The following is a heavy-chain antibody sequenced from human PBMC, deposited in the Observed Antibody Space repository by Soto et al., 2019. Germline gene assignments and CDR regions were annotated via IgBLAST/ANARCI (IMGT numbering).Heavy chain of an antibody. Sequence: GGSLRLSCAASGFTFSSYAMSWVRQAPGKGLEWVSAISGSGGSTYYADSVKGRFTISRDNSKNTLYLQMSSLRAEDTAVYYCAKDHVSGSYRDPYYFDYWGQGTLVTVSS. CDR2: ISGSGGST. V-gene: IGHV3-23*01. J-gene: IGHJ4*02. CDR3: AKDHVSGSYRDPYYFDY. CDR1: GFTFSSYA. D-gene: IGHD1-26*01.